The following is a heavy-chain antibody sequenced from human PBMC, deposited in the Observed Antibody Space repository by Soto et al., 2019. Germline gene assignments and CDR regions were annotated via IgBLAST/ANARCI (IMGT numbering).Heavy chain of an antibody. V-gene: IGHV1-69*02. CDR2: IIPILGIA. CDR1: GGTFSSYT. J-gene: IGHJ4*02. D-gene: IGHD3-22*01. Sequence: QVQLVQSGAEVKKPGSSVKVSCKASGGTFSSYTISWVRQAPGQGLEWMGRIIPILGIANYAQKFQGRVTITADKSTSTAYMELSSLRSEDTAVYYCARSSSSGYYSYYWGQGTLVTVSS. CDR3: ARSSSSGYYSYY.